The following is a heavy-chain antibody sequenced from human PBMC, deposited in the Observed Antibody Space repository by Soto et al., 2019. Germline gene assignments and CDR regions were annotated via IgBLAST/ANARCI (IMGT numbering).Heavy chain of an antibody. CDR1: GFTFSSYA. CDR2: ISVGSGSI. J-gene: IGHJ3*02. D-gene: IGHD3-22*01. Sequence: EVQLVESGGGLVQPGKSRRVSCAASGFTFSSYAMNWVRQAPGKGLEWISYISVGSGSIFYADSVQGRFTISRDDAQNSLFLQMNTLPDEDTAVYYCVRDDRWAFDIWGQGTTVIVSS. CDR3: VRDDRWAFDI. V-gene: IGHV3-48*02.